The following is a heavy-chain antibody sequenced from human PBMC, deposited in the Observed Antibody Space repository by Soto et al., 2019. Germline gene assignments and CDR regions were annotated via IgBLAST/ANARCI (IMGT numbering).Heavy chain of an antibody. CDR1: GCSISSGGYY. V-gene: IGHV4-31*03. CDR2: IYYSGST. D-gene: IGHD6-19*01. Sequence: PSETLSLTCTFSGCSISSGGYYWSWIRQHPGKGLEWIGYIYYSGSTYYNPSLKSRVTISVDTSKNQFSLKLSSVTAADTAVYYCVRERTGYRRGWYSGLDPWGKGTLVTVSS. J-gene: IGHJ5*02. CDR3: VRERTGYRRGWYSGLDP.